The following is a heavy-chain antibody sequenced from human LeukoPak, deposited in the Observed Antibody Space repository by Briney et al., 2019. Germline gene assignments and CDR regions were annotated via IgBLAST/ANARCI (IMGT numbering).Heavy chain of an antibody. CDR2: MRSKAYAGKT. D-gene: IGHD6-6*01. Sequence: GGSLRLSCTASGFTFGDYAMTWVRQPQAKGLEWVGFMRSKAYAGKTEYAASVKGRFIISRDDSKSIAYLQMNSLKTEDTAVYYCSRGGSSKGWFDPWGQGTLVTVYS. CDR3: SRGGSSKGWFDP. V-gene: IGHV3-49*04. J-gene: IGHJ5*02. CDR1: GFTFGDYA.